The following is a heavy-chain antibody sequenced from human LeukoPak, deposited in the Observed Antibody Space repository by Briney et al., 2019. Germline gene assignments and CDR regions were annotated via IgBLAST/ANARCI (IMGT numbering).Heavy chain of an antibody. D-gene: IGHD6-13*01. CDR1: GGSFSGYY. J-gene: IGHJ6*02. CDR3: ASAPPGIAAAGYYYYYGMDV. Sequence: SETLSLTCAVYGGSFSGYYWSWIRQPPGKGLEWIGEINHSGSTNYNPSLKSRVTISVDTSKNQFSLKLSSVTAADTAVYYCASAPPGIAAAGYYYYYGMDVWGQGTTVTVSS. CDR2: INHSGST. V-gene: IGHV4-34*01.